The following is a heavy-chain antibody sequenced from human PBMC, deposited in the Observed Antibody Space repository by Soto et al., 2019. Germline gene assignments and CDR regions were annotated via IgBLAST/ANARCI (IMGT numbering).Heavy chain of an antibody. Sequence: GGSLRLSCAASGFTLSNFAMSWVRQAPGKGLEWVSTLSWSADKTYYADSVKGRFTISRDTSKNTLSLQMNSLRVEDTALYSCAKDRATAEAGKLFDRWGQGTLVTVSS. V-gene: IGHV3-23*01. CDR2: LSWSADKT. D-gene: IGHD6-19*01. J-gene: IGHJ4*02. CDR1: GFTLSNFA. CDR3: AKDRATAEAGKLFDR.